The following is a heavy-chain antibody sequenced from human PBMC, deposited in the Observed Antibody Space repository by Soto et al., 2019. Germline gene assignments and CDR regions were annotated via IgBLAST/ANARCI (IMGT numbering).Heavy chain of an antibody. Sequence: EVQLVESGGGLVQPGGSLRLSCAASGFTFSSYSMNWVRQAPGKGLEWVSYISSSSSTIYYADSVKGRFTISRDNAKNSLYLQMNSLRDEDTAVYYCARDSNPNYYDFWSGYYSFDYWGQGTLVTVSS. J-gene: IGHJ4*02. CDR1: GFTFSSYS. CDR3: ARDSNPNYYDFWSGYYSFDY. CDR2: ISSSSSTI. V-gene: IGHV3-48*02. D-gene: IGHD3-3*01.